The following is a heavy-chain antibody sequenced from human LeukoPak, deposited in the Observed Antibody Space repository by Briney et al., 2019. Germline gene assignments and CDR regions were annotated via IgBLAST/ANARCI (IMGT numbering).Heavy chain of an antibody. V-gene: IGHV3-23*01. CDR2: IGSSGAGT. D-gene: IGHD3-22*01. Sequence: GGSLRLSCAASGFTFSNYAMSWVRQAPGKGLEWVSVIGSSGAGTYYADSVKGRFTISRDNSKNTLYLQMNSLRAEDTAVYYCAGYYDSSGNDAFDIWGQGTMVTVSS. CDR3: AGYYDSSGNDAFDI. J-gene: IGHJ3*02. CDR1: GFTFSNYA.